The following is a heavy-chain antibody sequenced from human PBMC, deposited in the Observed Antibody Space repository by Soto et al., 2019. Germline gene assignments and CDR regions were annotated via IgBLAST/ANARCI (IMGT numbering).Heavy chain of an antibody. V-gene: IGHV3-9*01. Sequence: EVQLVESGGGLVQPGRSLRLSCAASGFTFDDYAMHWVRQAPGKGLEWVSGITWNSGSIGYAATVKGRFTISRDNAKNYRYLQMNCLRAADTVLYYCAKGGKAVNDAFDMWGQGTMVTVSS. CDR3: AKGGKAVNDAFDM. D-gene: IGHD6-19*01. CDR1: GFTFDDYA. CDR2: ITWNSGSI. J-gene: IGHJ3*02.